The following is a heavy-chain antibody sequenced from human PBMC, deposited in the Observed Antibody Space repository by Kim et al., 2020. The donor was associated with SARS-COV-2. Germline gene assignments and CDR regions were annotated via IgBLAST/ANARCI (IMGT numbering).Heavy chain of an antibody. D-gene: IGHD3-10*01. J-gene: IGHJ5*02. CDR1: GGTFSSYA. CDR3: ARALSLYGSGSYYNVILPAVDWFDP. CDR2: IIPIFGTA. Sequence: SVKVSCKASGGTFSSYAISWVRQAPGQGLEWMGGIIPIFGTANYAQKFQGRVTITADESTSTAYMELSSLRSEDTAVYYCARALSLYGSGSYYNVILPAVDWFDPWGQGTLVTVSS. V-gene: IGHV1-69*13.